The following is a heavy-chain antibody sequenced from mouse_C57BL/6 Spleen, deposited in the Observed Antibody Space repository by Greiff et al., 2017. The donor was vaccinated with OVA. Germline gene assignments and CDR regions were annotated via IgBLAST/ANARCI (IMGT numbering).Heavy chain of an antibody. J-gene: IGHJ4*01. D-gene: IGHD2-3*01. Sequence: QVQLQQPGAELVKPGASVKLSCKASGYTFTSYWMQWVKQRPGQGLEWIGEIDPFDSYTNYNQKFKGKATLTVDTSSSTAYMQLSSLTSEDSAVYYCARTIYDGYQAMDYWGQGTSVTVSS. V-gene: IGHV1-50*01. CDR2: IDPFDSYT. CDR1: GYTFTSYW. CDR3: ARTIYDGYQAMDY.